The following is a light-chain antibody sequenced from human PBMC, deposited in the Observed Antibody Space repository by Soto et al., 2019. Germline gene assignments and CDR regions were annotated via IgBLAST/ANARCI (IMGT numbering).Light chain of an antibody. Sequence: ETVLTQSPGTLSLSPGERATLSCRASQSVSSNYLVWYQQKPGQAPRLLISGVSTRATGIPDRFSGSGSGTDVTLTISRLEPEDVAVYYCQQYDPSPAFTFGQGTRVEI. CDR1: QSVSSNY. V-gene: IGKV3-20*01. CDR3: QQYDPSPAFT. J-gene: IGKJ5*01. CDR2: GVS.